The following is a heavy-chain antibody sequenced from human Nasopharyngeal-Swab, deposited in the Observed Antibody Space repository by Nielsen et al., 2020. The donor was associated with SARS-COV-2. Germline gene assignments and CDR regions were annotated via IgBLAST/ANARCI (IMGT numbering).Heavy chain of an antibody. J-gene: IGHJ5*02. D-gene: IGHD1-1*01. CDR2: IIPIFGTA. Sequence: SVKVSCKASGGPFRLSSLLFFGKEKGQGLEWMGGIIPIFGTANYAQKFQGRVTITADESTSTAYMELSSLRSEDTAVYYCARIAVHHNWFDPWGQGTLVTVSS. V-gene: IGHV1-69*13. CDR3: ARIAVHHNWFDP. CDR1: GGPFRLSS.